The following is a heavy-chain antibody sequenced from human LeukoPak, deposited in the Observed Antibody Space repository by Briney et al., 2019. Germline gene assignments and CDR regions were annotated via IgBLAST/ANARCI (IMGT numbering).Heavy chain of an antibody. CDR2: INHSGST. CDR1: GGSFSGYY. CDR3: ARRAYYYDSSGYHL. D-gene: IGHD3-22*01. V-gene: IGHV4-34*01. Sequence: SETLSLTCAVYGGSFSGYYWSWIRQPPGKGLEWIGEINHSGSTSYNPSLKSRVTISVDTSKNQFSLKLSSVTAADTAVYYCARRAYYYDSSGYHLWGQGTLVTVSS. J-gene: IGHJ5*02.